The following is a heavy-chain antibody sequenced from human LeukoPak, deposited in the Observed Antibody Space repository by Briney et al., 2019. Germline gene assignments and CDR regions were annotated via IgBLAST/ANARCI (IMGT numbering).Heavy chain of an antibody. Sequence: GGSLRLSRAASGFTFSSYAMSWVRQAPGKGLEWVSAISGSGGSTYYADSVKGRFTISRDNSKNTLYLQMNSLRAEDTAVYYCAKTWGSKGRRDYYFNYWGQGTLVTVSS. J-gene: IGHJ4*02. CDR1: GFTFSSYA. CDR3: AKTWGSKGRRDYYFNY. D-gene: IGHD7-27*01. CDR2: ISGSGGST. V-gene: IGHV3-23*01.